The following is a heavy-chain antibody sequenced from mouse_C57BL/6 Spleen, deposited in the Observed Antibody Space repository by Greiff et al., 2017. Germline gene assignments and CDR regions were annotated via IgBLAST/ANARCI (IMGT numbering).Heavy chain of an antibody. CDR3: AGSEKYGSKPYYFDY. D-gene: IGHD1-1*01. CDR1: GYTFTSYW. Sequence: QVQLQQPGAELVRPGTSVKLSCKASGYTFTSYWMHWVKQRPGQGLAWIGVIDPSDSYTNYNQKFKGKATLTVDTSSITAYMQLSSLTSEDSAVYYCAGSEKYGSKPYYFDYWGQGTILTVSS. J-gene: IGHJ2*01. V-gene: IGHV1-59*01. CDR2: IDPSDSYT.